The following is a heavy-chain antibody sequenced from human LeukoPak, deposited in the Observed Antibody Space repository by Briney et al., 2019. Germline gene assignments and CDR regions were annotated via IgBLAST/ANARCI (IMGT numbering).Heavy chain of an antibody. Sequence: SVKVSCKASGGTFSSYAISWVRQAPGPGLELMGGIIPIFGTANYAQKFQGRVTITTDESTSTAYMELSSLRSEDTAVYYCARGHYDFWSGYSRAFDIWGQGTMVTVSS. CDR1: GGTFSSYA. J-gene: IGHJ3*02. CDR3: ARGHYDFWSGYSRAFDI. D-gene: IGHD3-3*01. CDR2: IIPIFGTA. V-gene: IGHV1-69*05.